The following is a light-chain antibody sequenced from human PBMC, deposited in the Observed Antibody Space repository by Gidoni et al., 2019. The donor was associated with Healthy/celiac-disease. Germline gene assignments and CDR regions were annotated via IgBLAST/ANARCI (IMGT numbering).Light chain of an antibody. CDR3: QQLNSYPQT. CDR2: AAS. J-gene: IGKJ2*01. CDR1: QGISSY. Sequence: DIQLTQSPSFLSASVGDRVTITCRASQGISSYLAWYQQKPGKAPKLLIYAASTLQSGVPSRFSVSGSGTEFTLTISSLQPEDFATYYCQQLNSYPQTFGQWTKLEIK. V-gene: IGKV1-9*01.